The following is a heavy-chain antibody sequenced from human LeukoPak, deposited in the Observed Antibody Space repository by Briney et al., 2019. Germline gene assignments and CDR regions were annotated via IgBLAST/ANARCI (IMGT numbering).Heavy chain of an antibody. CDR3: ARDPDIAAAGSAFDI. D-gene: IGHD6-13*01. CDR1: GFTFSSYW. CDR2: IKQDGSEK. Sequence: GGSLRLSCAASGFTFSSYWMSWVRQAPGKGLEWVANIKQDGSEKYYVDSVKGRFTISRDNAKNSLYLQMNSLRAEDTAVYYCARDPDIAAAGSAFDIWGQGTIVTVSS. J-gene: IGHJ3*02. V-gene: IGHV3-7*03.